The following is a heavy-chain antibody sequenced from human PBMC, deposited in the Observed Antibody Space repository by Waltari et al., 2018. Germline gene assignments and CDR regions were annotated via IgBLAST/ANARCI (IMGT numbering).Heavy chain of an antibody. J-gene: IGHJ3*02. Sequence: EVQLLESGGGLVQPGGSLRLSCAASGFTFSSYAMSWVRPAPGQGREWVSAISGSGGSTYYADSVKGRFTISRDNSKNTLYLQMNSLRAEDTAVYYCAKGGYCSSTSCYYYDAFDIWGQGTMVTVSS. CDR3: AKGGYCSSTSCYYYDAFDI. CDR1: GFTFSSYA. D-gene: IGHD2-2*01. V-gene: IGHV3-23*01. CDR2: ISGSGGST.